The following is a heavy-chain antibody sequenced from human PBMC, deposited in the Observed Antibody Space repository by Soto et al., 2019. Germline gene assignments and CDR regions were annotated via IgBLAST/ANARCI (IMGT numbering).Heavy chain of an antibody. CDR2: ISAYNGNT. Sequence: ASVKVSCKASGYTFTSYGISWVRQAPGQGLEWMGWISAYNGNTNYAQKLQGRVTMTTDTSTSTAYMELRSLRSDDTAVYYCARGIAAAGSSDWFDPWGQGTLVTVSS. CDR3: ARGIAAAGSSDWFDP. J-gene: IGHJ5*02. D-gene: IGHD6-13*01. CDR1: GYTFTSYG. V-gene: IGHV1-18*01.